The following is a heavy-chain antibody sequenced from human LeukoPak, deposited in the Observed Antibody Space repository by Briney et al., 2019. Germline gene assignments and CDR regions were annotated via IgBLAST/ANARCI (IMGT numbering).Heavy chain of an antibody. J-gene: IGHJ4*02. V-gene: IGHV4-4*07. CDR1: GGSISSYY. D-gene: IGHD2-2*02. CDR3: AREACSSTSCYTDY. Sequence: PSETLSLTCTVSGGSISSYYWSWIRQPAGKGLEWIGRIYTSGSTNYNPPLKSRVTMSVDTSKNQFSLKLSSVTAADTAVYYCAREACSSTSCYTDYWGQGTLVTVSS. CDR2: IYTSGST.